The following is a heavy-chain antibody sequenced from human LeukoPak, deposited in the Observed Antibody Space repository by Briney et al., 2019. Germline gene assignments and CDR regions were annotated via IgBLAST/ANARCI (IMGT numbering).Heavy chain of an antibody. CDR1: GSTFRSYE. Sequence: GGSLRLSCEDSGSTFRSYEMNWVRQAPGKGLEWIAYLSSSGSAFSYADSVKGRFTIARDNAKNSVYLEMNSLRADDTAVYYCARSARLMKGVVEVTALDDWGQGTLVTVSS. J-gene: IGHJ4*02. CDR3: ARSARLMKGVVEVTALDD. D-gene: IGHD3-3*01. CDR2: LSSSGSAF. V-gene: IGHV3-48*03.